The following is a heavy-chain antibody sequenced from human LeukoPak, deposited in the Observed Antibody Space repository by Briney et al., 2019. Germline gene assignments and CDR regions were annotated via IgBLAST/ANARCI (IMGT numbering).Heavy chain of an antibody. Sequence: GGSLRLSCAASGFTFSSYWMHWVRQAPGKGLVWVSRINSDGSSTSYADSVKGRSTISRDNAKNTLYLQMNSLRAEDTVVYYCARDLNNEGLFDYWGQGTLVTVSS. CDR2: INSDGSST. D-gene: IGHD1/OR15-1a*01. CDR3: ARDLNNEGLFDY. CDR1: GFTFSSYW. V-gene: IGHV3-74*01. J-gene: IGHJ4*02.